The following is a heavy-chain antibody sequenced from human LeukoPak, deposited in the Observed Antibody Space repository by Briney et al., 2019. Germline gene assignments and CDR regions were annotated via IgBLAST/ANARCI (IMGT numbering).Heavy chain of an antibody. J-gene: IGHJ4*02. D-gene: IGHD6-19*01. V-gene: IGHV3-23*01. CDR1: GFTFSSYG. CDR2: IRGSDTST. Sequence: PGRSLRLSCAASGFTFSSYGMHWVRQAPGKGLEWVAAIRGSDTSTFYADSVKGRFTISRDNSKSTLYLQMNSLRAEDTAVYYRAKDREVTAWLFTDYWGQGIMVTVSS. CDR3: AKDREVTAWLFTDY.